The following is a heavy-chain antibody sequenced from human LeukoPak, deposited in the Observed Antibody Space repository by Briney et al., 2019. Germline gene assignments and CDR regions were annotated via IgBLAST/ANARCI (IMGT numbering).Heavy chain of an antibody. CDR1: GGSISEYY. Sequence: SETLSLTCTVSGGSISEYYWGWVRQPPGKGLEWIAFTSFSGNTNYKPSLKSRITMSLDTSMHQFSLKLNSVTAADTAVYYCARYGLAGLYFDYWGQGTLATVSS. CDR2: TSFSGNT. D-gene: IGHD3-16*01. J-gene: IGHJ4*02. V-gene: IGHV4-59*01. CDR3: ARYGLAGLYFDY.